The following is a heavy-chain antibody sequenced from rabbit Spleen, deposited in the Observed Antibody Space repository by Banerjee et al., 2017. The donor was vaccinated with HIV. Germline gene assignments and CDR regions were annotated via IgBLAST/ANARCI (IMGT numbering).Heavy chain of an antibody. V-gene: IGHV1S45*01. D-gene: IGHD2-1*01. J-gene: IGHJ4*01. CDR3: ARGVYDDYDTYYFDL. Sequence: QEQLVESGGDLVQPEGSLTLTCTASGFSFSSSYYMCWVRQAPGKGLEWIACIYGGDGSSTAYANWAKGRFTISRTSSTTVPLQMTSLTAADTATYFCARGVYDDYDTYYFDLWGPGTLVTVS. CDR1: GFSFSSSYY. CDR2: IYGGDGSST.